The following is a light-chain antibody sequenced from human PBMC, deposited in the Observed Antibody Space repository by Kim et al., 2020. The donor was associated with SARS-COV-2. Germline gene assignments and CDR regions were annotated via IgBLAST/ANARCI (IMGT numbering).Light chain of an antibody. CDR3: QVWDSSSDHVV. Sequence: PGKTAGITCGGDNIGSKSVHWYQQKPGQAPVLVIYYDSERPSGIPERFSGSNSGNTATLTISRVEAGDEADYYCQVWDSSSDHVVFGGGTQLTVL. CDR2: YDS. CDR1: NIGSKS. V-gene: IGLV3-21*04. J-gene: IGLJ3*02.